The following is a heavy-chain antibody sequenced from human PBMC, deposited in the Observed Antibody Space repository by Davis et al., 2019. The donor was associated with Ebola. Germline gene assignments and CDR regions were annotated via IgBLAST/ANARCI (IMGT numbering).Heavy chain of an antibody. J-gene: IGHJ4*02. CDR3: TKGDRDYSSSPFDY. D-gene: IGHD3-22*01. V-gene: IGHV3-23*01. CDR1: GFTFSSYA. Sequence: PGGSLRLSCAASGFTFSSYAMSWVRQAPGKGLEWVSAISGSGGSTYYADSVKGRFTISRDNSKNTLYLQMNSLRAEDTALYSCTKGDRDYSSSPFDYWGQGTLVTVSS. CDR2: ISGSGGST.